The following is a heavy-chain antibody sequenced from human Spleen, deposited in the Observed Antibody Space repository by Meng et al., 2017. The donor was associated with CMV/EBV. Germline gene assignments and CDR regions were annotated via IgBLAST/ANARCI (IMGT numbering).Heavy chain of an antibody. J-gene: IGHJ5*02. CDR2: INPNSGGT. D-gene: IGHD4-11*01. Sequence: ASVKVSCKASGYTFTQNYYIHWLRQAPGQGLEWMGWINPNSGGTSYAPKFHGRVAMTRDTSINTTYMELNWLRSDDTALYFCARDATVTHEGDWFDPWGQGTLVTVSS. CDR3: ARDATVTHEGDWFDP. V-gene: IGHV1-2*02. CDR1: GYTFTQNYY.